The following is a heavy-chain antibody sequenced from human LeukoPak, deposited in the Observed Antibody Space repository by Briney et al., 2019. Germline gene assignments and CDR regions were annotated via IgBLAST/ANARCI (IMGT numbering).Heavy chain of an antibody. Sequence: PGGSLRLSCAASGFTFSSYGMHWVRQAPGKGLEWVAVIWYDGSNKYYADSVKGRFTISRDNSKNTLYLQMNGLRAEDTAVYYCAKSEVAAAPDYWGQGTLVTVSS. CDR2: IWYDGSNK. J-gene: IGHJ4*02. CDR1: GFTFSSYG. V-gene: IGHV3-33*06. D-gene: IGHD6-13*01. CDR3: AKSEVAAAPDY.